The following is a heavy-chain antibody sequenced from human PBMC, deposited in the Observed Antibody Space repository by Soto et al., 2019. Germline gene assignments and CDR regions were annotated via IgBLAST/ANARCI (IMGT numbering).Heavy chain of an antibody. V-gene: IGHV3-30*18. J-gene: IGHJ4*02. CDR1: GFTFNIYG. CDR3: AKDQASGQGSFDS. CDR2: ISYDGSNQ. Sequence: GGSLRLSXAASGFTFNIYGMHWVRQAPDKGLEWVALISYDGSNQYYADSVKGRFTISRDNSKNTLFLQMNSLRADDTAVYYCAKDQASGQGSFDSWGQGTLVTVSS.